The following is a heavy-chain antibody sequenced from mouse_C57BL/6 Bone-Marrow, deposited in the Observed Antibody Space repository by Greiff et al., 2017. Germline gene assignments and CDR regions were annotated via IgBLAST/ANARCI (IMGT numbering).Heavy chain of an antibody. Sequence: VQLQQSGAELVRPGASVKLSCTASGFNIKDDYMHWVKQRPEQGLEWIGWIDPENGDTEYASNFQGKATITADTSSNTAYLQLSSLTSEDTAVYYCTTFTTVVAGFDYWGQGTTLTVSA. V-gene: IGHV14-4*01. CDR1: GFNIKDDY. CDR3: TTFTTVVAGFDY. CDR2: IDPENGDT. D-gene: IGHD1-1*01. J-gene: IGHJ2*01.